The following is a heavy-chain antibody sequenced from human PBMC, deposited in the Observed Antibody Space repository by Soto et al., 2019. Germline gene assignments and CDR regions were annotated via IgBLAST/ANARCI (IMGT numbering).Heavy chain of an antibody. CDR1: GFTFSSYW. D-gene: IGHD6-19*01. Sequence: PGGSLRLSCAASGFTFSSYWMSWVRQAPGKGLEWVANIKQDGSEKYYVDSVKGRFTISRDNAKNSLYLQMNSLRAEDTAVYYCARRAGYYYYGMDVWGQGTTVTVSS. J-gene: IGHJ6*02. CDR3: ARRAGYYYYGMDV. CDR2: IKQDGSEK. V-gene: IGHV3-7*05.